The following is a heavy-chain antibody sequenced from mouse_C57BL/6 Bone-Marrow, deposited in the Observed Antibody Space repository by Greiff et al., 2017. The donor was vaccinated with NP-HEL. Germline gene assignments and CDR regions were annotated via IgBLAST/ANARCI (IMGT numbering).Heavy chain of an antibody. V-gene: IGHV1-18*01. Sequence: VQLQQSGPELVKPGASVKIPCKASGYTFTDYNMDWVKQSHGKSLEWIGDINPNNGGTIYNQKFKGKATLTVDKSSSTAYMELRSLTSEDTAVYYCARHYGNPYYYAMDYWDQGTSVTVSS. D-gene: IGHD2-1*01. CDR1: GYTFTDYN. CDR2: INPNNGGT. J-gene: IGHJ4*01. CDR3: ARHYGNPYYYAMDY.